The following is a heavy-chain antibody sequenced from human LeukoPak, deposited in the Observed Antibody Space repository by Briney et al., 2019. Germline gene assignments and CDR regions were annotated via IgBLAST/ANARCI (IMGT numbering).Heavy chain of an antibody. CDR1: GFTFSSYG. D-gene: IGHD3-22*01. Sequence: PGGSLRLSCAASGFTFSSYGMHWVRQAPGKGLEWVAVISYDERNKHYADSVEGRFTISRDNSKNTLYLQMNSLRAEDTAVYYCAKDWDSSGSGYYHIDYWGQGTLVTVSS. V-gene: IGHV3-30*18. CDR3: AKDWDSSGSGYYHIDY. CDR2: ISYDERNK. J-gene: IGHJ4*02.